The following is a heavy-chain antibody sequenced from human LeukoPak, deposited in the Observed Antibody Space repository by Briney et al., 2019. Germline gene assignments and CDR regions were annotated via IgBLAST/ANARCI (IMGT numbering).Heavy chain of an antibody. V-gene: IGHV1-18*01. CDR2: ISAYNGNT. Sequence: GASVKVSCKASGYTFTSYGISWVRQAPGQGLEWMGWISAYNGNTNYAQKFQGRVTMTRNTSISTAYMELSSLRSEDTAVYYCARGGYSYENWFDPWGQGTLVTVSS. D-gene: IGHD5-18*01. CDR3: ARGGYSYENWFDP. J-gene: IGHJ5*02. CDR1: GYTFTSYG.